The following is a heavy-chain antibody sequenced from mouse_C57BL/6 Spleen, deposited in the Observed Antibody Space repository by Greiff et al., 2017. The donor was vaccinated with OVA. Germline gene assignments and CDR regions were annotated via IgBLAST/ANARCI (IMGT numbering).Heavy chain of an antibody. J-gene: IGHJ4*01. CDR2: ISYDGSN. CDR3: ARDLAYYSNYGAMDY. Sequence: EVQLVESGPGLVKPSQSLSLTCSVTGYSITSGYYWNWIRQFPGNKLEWMGYISYDGSNNYNPSLKNRISITRDTSKNQFFLKLNSVTTEDTATYYCARDLAYYSNYGAMDYWGQGASVTVSS. V-gene: IGHV3-6*01. D-gene: IGHD2-5*01. CDR1: GYSITSGYY.